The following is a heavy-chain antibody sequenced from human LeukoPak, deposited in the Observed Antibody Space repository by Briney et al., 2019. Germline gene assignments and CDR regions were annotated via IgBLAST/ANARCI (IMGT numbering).Heavy chain of an antibody. V-gene: IGHV3-53*01. CDR2: IYSGGST. CDR3: ARDVAAAGYFDY. CDR1: GFTVSSNY. D-gene: IGHD6-13*01. J-gene: IGHJ4*02. Sequence: GSLRLSCAASGFTVSSNYMSWVRQAPGKGLEWVSVIYSGGSTYYADSVKGRFTISRDNSKNTLYLQMNSLRAEDTAVYYCARDVAAAGYFDYWGQGTLVTVSS.